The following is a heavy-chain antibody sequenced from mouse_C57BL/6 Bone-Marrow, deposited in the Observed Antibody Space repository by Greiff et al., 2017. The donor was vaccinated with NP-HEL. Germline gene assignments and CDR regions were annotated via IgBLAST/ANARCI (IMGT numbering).Heavy chain of an antibody. CDR3: ARQGDGNYIHYYAMDY. J-gene: IGHJ4*01. V-gene: IGHV5-6*01. D-gene: IGHD2-1*01. CDR1: GFTFSSYG. CDR2: ISSGGSYT. Sequence: EVQLVESGGDLVKPGGSLKLSCAASGFTFSSYGMSWVRQTPDKRLEWVATISSGGSYTYYPDSVKGRFTISRDNAKNTLYLQMSSLKSEDTAMYDCARQGDGNYIHYYAMDYWGQGTSVTVSS.